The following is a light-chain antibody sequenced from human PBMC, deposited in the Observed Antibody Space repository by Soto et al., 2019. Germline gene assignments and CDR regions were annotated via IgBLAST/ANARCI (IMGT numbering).Light chain of an antibody. CDR2: GAS. J-gene: IGKJ1*01. CDR1: QSVSSQ. V-gene: IGKV3-15*01. CDR3: QQYTNWPPGT. Sequence: EIVMTQSPATLSVSPGERATLSCRASQSVSSQLAWYQQKPGQAPRLLIYGASTRATGIPARFSGSGSGTEFTLTISSLQSDEFAVYYCQQYTNWPPGTFGQGTKVEIK.